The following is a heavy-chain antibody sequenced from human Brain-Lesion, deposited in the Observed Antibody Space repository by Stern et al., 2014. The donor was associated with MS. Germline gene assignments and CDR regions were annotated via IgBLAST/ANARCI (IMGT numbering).Heavy chain of an antibody. J-gene: IGHJ4*02. CDR3: TRDRLDYGYSXXDY. D-gene: IGHD4-17*01. Sequence: EVQLVQSGGGLIEPGRSLRLSCTASGFSFGDYAINWIRQAPGKGLEWVGFIRGKVYGGAAEYAASVKGRFTISRDDSKSIAYLQVNGLKTEDTAVYYCTRDRLDYGYSXXDYWGQGTLVTVSS. CDR1: GFSFGDYA. V-gene: IGHV3-49*03. CDR2: IRGKVYGGAA.